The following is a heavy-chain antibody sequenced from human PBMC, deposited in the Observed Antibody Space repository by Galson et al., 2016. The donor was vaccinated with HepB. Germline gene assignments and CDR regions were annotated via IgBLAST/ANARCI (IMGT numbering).Heavy chain of an antibody. CDR1: EFTFSDYY. CDR2: ISSSNSYI. Sequence: SLRLSCAASEFTFSDYYMSWIRQAPGKGLEWVSSISSSNSYIYYADSVKGRFTISRDNAKNSLYLQMNSLRAEDTAVYYCARDPQGIDARHDAFDIWGQGTMVTVSS. CDR3: ARDPQGIDARHDAFDI. V-gene: IGHV3-11*06. J-gene: IGHJ3*02. D-gene: IGHD6-13*01.